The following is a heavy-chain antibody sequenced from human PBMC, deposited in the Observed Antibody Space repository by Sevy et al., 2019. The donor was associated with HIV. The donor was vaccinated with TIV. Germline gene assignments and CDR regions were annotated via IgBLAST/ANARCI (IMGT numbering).Heavy chain of an antibody. Sequence: GGSLRLSCAASGFTFSNYAMSWVRQAPGKGLEWVSCISRSGGSIHYADSVKGRFTISRDNSKNTLYLQMNSLRAEETAVYYCAKVDVVVPVADYGLDVWGQGTTVTVSS. CDR1: GFTFSNYA. CDR3: AKVDVVVPVADYGLDV. V-gene: IGHV3-23*01. CDR2: ISRSGGSI. J-gene: IGHJ6*02. D-gene: IGHD2-2*01.